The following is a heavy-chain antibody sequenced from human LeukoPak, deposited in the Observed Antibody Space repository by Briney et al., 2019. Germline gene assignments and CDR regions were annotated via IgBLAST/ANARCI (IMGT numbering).Heavy chain of an antibody. CDR3: AREIVLADFWSGYYTTSYYMDV. D-gene: IGHD3-3*01. CDR1: GGSISSYY. J-gene: IGHJ6*03. V-gene: IGHV4-59*01. Sequence: SETLSLTCTVSGGSISSYYWSWIRQPPGKGPEWIGYIYYSGSTNYNPSLKSRVTISVDTSKNQFSLKLSSVTAADTAVYYCAREIVLADFWSGYYTTSYYMDVWGKGTTVTASS. CDR2: IYYSGST.